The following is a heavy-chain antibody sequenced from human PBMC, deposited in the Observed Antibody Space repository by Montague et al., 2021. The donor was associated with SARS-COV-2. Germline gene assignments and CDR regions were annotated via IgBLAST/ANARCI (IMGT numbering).Heavy chain of an antibody. Sequence: SETLSLTCTVSGSSISSSSYYWGWIRQPPGKGLEWIGSIYYSGSTYYNPSFKSRVTISVDTSKNQFSLKLSSVTAADTAVYYCARHSGRDTIFGVVIIPDAFDIWGQGTMVTVSS. CDR2: IYYSGST. CDR3: ARHSGRDTIFGVVIIPDAFDI. CDR1: GSSISSSSYY. V-gene: IGHV4-39*01. J-gene: IGHJ3*02. D-gene: IGHD3-3*01.